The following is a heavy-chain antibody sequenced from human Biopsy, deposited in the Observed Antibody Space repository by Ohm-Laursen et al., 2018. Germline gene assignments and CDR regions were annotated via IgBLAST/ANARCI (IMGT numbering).Heavy chain of an antibody. CDR1: GGSTNDYF. V-gene: IGHV4-4*07. J-gene: IGHJ2*01. CDR3: ARTPGKAVAGRFLDL. D-gene: IGHD6-19*01. Sequence: PSDTLSLTCRVSGGSTNDYFWSWIRQPAGETLEWIGRIYSSGGSSYNPSLKSRISMSMDTSNNQFSLTLTSVTAADTAVYYCARTPGKAVAGRFLDLWGRGTLVTVSS. CDR2: IYSSGGS.